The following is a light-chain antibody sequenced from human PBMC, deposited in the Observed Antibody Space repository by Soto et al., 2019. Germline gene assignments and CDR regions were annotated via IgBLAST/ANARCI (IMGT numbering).Light chain of an antibody. CDR1: QSVSSY. Sequence: EIVYTQSPVTLSLSPGERATLSGRASQSVSSYLAWYQQKPGQAPRLLIYDASNRATGIPARFSGGGSGTDFTLTIDNLEPEDFAIYYCQQRSNWPPITFGQGTKVDIK. CDR2: DAS. V-gene: IGKV3-11*01. J-gene: IGKJ1*01. CDR3: QQRSNWPPIT.